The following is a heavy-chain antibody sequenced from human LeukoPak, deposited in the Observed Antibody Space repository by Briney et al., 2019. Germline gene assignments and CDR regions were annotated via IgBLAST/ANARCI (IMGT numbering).Heavy chain of an antibody. Sequence: GESLRHSCAASGLTFSSYMMTWVRQAPGKGLEWVANIKPDGGEKFYVDSVRGRFTISRDNAKNSLYLQMNSLRAEDTAVYYCARVGYYYDNDYWGQGTLVTVSS. D-gene: IGHD3-22*01. J-gene: IGHJ4*02. CDR1: GLTFSSYM. CDR3: ARVGYYYDNDY. CDR2: IKPDGGEK. V-gene: IGHV3-7*01.